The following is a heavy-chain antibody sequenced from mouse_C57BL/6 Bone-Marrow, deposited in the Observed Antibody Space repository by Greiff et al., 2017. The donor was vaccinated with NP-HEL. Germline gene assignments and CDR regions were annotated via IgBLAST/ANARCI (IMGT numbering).Heavy chain of an antibody. J-gene: IGHJ4*01. CDR3: ARGWDGYYYAMDY. V-gene: IGHV1-69*01. D-gene: IGHD4-1*01. Sequence: QSGAELVMPGASVKLSCKASGYTFTSYWMHWVKQRPGQGLEWIGEIDPSDSYTNYNQKFKGKSTLTVDKSSSTAYMQLSSLTSEDSAVYYCARGWDGYYYAMDYWGQGTSVTVSS. CDR1: GYTFTSYW. CDR2: IDPSDSYT.